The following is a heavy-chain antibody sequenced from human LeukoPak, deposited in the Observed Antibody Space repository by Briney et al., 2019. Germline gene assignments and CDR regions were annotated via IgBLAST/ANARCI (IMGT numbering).Heavy chain of an antibody. J-gene: IGHJ3*02. CDR1: GSTFSDYG. CDR2: IRYDGSKK. CDR3: AKTNRGGVGASRYAFDI. V-gene: IGHV3-30*02. Sequence: GGSLRLSCAASGSTFSDYGIPWVRQAPGKGLEWVAFIRYDGSKKYYADSVKGRFTISRDNSKNTLYLQMNSLGAEDTAVYYCAKTNRGGVGASRYAFDIWGQGTMVTVSS. D-gene: IGHD1-26*01.